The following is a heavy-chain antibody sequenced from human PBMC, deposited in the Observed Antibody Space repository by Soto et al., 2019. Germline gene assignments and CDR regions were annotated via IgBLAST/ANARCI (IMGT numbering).Heavy chain of an antibody. J-gene: IGHJ6*02. D-gene: IGHD5-18*01. CDR3: ASDKIQLWLTPYSYYYYGMDV. CDR2: ISYEGSNK. Sequence: VGSLRLSCAASGFTFSSYAMHGGRQAPGKGLGGVAVISYEGSNKYYAESVKGRFTISRDNSKNTLYMQMNSLRAEHKAVYYCASDKIQLWLTPYSYYYYGMDVWGPGTTVTVSS. CDR1: GFTFSSYA. V-gene: IGHV3-30-3*01.